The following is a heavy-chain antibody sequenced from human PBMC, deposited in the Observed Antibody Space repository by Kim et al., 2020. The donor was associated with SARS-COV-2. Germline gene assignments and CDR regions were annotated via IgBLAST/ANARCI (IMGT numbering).Heavy chain of an antibody. CDR3: ARDVGDEGYSSSPLRYYYYYYMDV. V-gene: IGHV1-3*01. Sequence: ASVKVSCKASGYTFTSYAMHWVRQAPGQRLEWMGWINAGNGNTKYSQKFQGRVTITRDTSASTAYMELSSLRSEDTAVYYCARDVGDEGYSSSPLRYYYYYYMDVWGKGTTVTVSS. CDR1: GYTFTSYA. CDR2: INAGNGNT. J-gene: IGHJ6*03. D-gene: IGHD6-13*01.